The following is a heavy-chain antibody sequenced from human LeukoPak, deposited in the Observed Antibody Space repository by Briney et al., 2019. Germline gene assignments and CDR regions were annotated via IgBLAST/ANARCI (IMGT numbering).Heavy chain of an antibody. V-gene: IGHV1-46*01. J-gene: IGHJ4*02. D-gene: IGHD6-19*01. CDR2: INPSGGST. CDR3: ARDRRAVAGWRTGDFDY. CDR1: GYTFTSYY. Sequence: ASVKVSCKASGYTFTSYYMHWVRQAPGQGLEWMGIINPSGGSTSYAQKFQGRVTMTRDVSTSTVYMELSSLRSEDTAVYYRARDRRAVAGWRTGDFDYWGQGTLVTVSS.